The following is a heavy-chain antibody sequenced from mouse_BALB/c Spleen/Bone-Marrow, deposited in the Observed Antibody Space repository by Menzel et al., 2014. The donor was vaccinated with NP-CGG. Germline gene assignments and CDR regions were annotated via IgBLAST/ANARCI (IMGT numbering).Heavy chain of an antibody. V-gene: IGHV1-59*01. CDR1: GYTFTSYW. D-gene: IGHD1-1*01. CDR3: TRHDYYGNSYWYFDV. J-gene: IGHJ1*01. CDR2: IYPSDSYT. Sequence: QVQLKDSGADLVRPGASVKLSCKASGYTFTSYWINWVKQRPGQGLEWIGNIYPSDSYTNYNQKFRDKATLTVDTSSSTAYMQLSSPTSEDSAVYYCTRHDYYGNSYWYFDVWGAGTTVTVSS.